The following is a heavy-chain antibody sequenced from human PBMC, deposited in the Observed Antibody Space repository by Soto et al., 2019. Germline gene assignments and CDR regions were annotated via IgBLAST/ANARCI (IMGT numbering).Heavy chain of an antibody. V-gene: IGHV1-18*01. Sequence: QVQLVQSGDEVRKPGSSVKVSCKASGYIFVNYGIAWVRQAPGQGLEWMGWISPYSGNTHYASKVQGRLTMTTDTPTGTANVALGRLLSAHPPLYYLASVHNYVPPSPPALWGPATPVTVSS. CDR3: ASVHNYVPPSPPAL. CDR2: ISPYSGNT. CDR1: GYIFVNYG. D-gene: IGHD3-16*01. J-gene: IGHJ4*03.